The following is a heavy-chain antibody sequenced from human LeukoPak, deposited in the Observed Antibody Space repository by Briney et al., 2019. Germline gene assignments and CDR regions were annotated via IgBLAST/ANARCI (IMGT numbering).Heavy chain of an antibody. CDR3: ARVGGSLRYFDWLP. CDR1: GFTFSSHV. D-gene: IGHD3-9*01. V-gene: IGHV3-48*01. J-gene: IGHJ4*02. Sequence: GGSLRLSCAASGFTFSSHVMSWVRQAPGKGLEWVSYISSSSSTIYYADSVKGRFTISRDNAKNSLYLQMNSLRAEDTAVYYCARVGGSLRYFDWLPWGQGTLVTVSS. CDR2: ISSSSSTI.